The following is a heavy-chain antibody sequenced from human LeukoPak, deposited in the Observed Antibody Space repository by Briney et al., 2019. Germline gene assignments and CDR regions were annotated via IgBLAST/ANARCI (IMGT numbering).Heavy chain of an antibody. V-gene: IGHV3-30-3*01. CDR2: ISYDGSNK. J-gene: IGHJ4*02. CDR3: AKAWGCFDY. CDR1: GFTFSSYA. D-gene: IGHD7-27*01. Sequence: GGSLRLSCAASGFTFSSYAMHWVRQAPGKGLEWVAVISYDGSNKYYADSVKGRFTISRDNSKNTLYLQMNSLRAEDTAVYYCAKAWGCFDYWGQGTLVTVSS.